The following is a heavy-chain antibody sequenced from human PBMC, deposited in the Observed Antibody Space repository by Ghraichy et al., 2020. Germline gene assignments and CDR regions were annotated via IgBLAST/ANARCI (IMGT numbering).Heavy chain of an antibody. J-gene: IGHJ6*02. CDR2: INYSGST. D-gene: IGHD3-10*01. CDR1: GGSISSYY. Sequence: SETLSLTCTVSGGSISSYYWSWIRQPPGKGLEWIGYINYSGSTNYNPSLKSRVTISVDTSKNQFSLKLSSVTAADTAVYYCARGLINYYGSGSYYKGGPQPDYYCMDVGGQGTTVTVSS. CDR3: ARGLINYYGSGSYYKGGPQPDYYCMDV. V-gene: IGHV4-59*01.